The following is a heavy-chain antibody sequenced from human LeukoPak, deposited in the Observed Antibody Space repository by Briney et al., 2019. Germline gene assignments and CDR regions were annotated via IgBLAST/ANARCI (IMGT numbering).Heavy chain of an antibody. J-gene: IGHJ5*02. CDR1: GGSISSSSYY. CDR3: ARHHYDFWSGYYNWFDP. V-gene: IGHV4-39*01. CDR2: IYYSGST. Sequence: SETLSLTCTVSGGSISSSSYYWGWIRQPPGKGLEWIGSIYYSGSTYYNPSLKSRVTKSVDTSKNQFSLKLSSVTAADTAVYYCARHHYDFWSGYYNWFDPWGQGTLVTVSS. D-gene: IGHD3-3*01.